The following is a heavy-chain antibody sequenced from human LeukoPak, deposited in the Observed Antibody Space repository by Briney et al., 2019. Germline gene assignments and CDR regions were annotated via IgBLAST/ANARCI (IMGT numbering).Heavy chain of an antibody. CDR2: IRSKGYGGTT. Sequence: GGSLRPSCTVSGFNFGDYGLSWFRQAPGKGLEWVGFIRSKGYGGTTEYAASVKGRFTISRDDSKNIAYLQMNSLKTEDTAVYYCTSDGFMDVWGKGTTVTVSS. V-gene: IGHV3-49*03. J-gene: IGHJ6*03. CDR3: TSDGFMDV. D-gene: IGHD2-2*03. CDR1: GFNFGDYG.